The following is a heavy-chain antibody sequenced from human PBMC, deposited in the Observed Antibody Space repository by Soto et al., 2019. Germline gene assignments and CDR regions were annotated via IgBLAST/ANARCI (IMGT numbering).Heavy chain of an antibody. CDR3: ARKSLTVGGPYDP. V-gene: IGHV3-23*01. CDR1: GFTFSTYA. D-gene: IGHD3-9*01. J-gene: IGHJ5*02. Sequence: GGSLRLSCAASGFTFSTYAMTWVRQAPGKGLEWVSSISGGGDTTYYADSVKGRFTISRDNSENTLSLQMNSLRAEDTATYYCARKSLTVGGPYDPWGQGTLVTVSS. CDR2: ISGGGDTT.